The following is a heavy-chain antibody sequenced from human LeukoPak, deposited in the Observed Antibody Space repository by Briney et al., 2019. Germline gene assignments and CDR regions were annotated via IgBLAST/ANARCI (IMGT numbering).Heavy chain of an antibody. CDR1: GFTFSSYA. V-gene: IGHV3-23*01. D-gene: IGHD3-10*01. Sequence: GGSLRLSCAASGFTFSSYAMSWVRQAPGKGLEWVSAISGSGGRTYYADSVKGRFTISRDNSKNTLYLQMNSLRAEDTAVYYCARAPVWFGEWFFDYWGQGTLVTVSS. CDR2: ISGSGGRT. CDR3: ARAPVWFGEWFFDY. J-gene: IGHJ4*02.